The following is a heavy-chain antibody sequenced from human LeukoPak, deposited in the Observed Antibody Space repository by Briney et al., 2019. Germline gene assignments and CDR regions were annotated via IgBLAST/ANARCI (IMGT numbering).Heavy chain of an antibody. CDR2: ITSSSTNI. D-gene: IGHD3-10*01. Sequence: GGSLRLSCAASGFTFSSYSMNWVRQAPGKGLEWVSHITSSSTNIYYADSVKGRFTISRDNAKNSLYLQMNSLRAEDTAVYYCARDRTYGSGSYSFDYWGQGTLVTVSS. J-gene: IGHJ4*02. V-gene: IGHV3-48*04. CDR3: ARDRTYGSGSYSFDY. CDR1: GFTFSSYS.